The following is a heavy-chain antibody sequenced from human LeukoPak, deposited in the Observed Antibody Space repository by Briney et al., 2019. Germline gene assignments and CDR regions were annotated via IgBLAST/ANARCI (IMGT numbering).Heavy chain of an antibody. Sequence: GGSLRLSCAASGFTFSSYWMNWVRQAPGKGLVWVSRIASDGSSTTYADSVKGRFSISRDNAKNTLYLQMNSVRVEDTAVYYCARGRPHGNDYWGQGTLVTVSS. CDR1: GFTFSSYW. CDR3: ARGRPHGNDY. D-gene: IGHD4-23*01. J-gene: IGHJ4*02. V-gene: IGHV3-74*01. CDR2: IASDGSST.